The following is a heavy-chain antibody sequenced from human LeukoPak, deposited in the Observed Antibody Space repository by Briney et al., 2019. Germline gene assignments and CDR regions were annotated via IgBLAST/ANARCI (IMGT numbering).Heavy chain of an antibody. CDR2: MNPNSGNT. CDR1: GYTFTSYD. Sequence: PKASVKVSCKASGYTFTSYDINWVRQATGQGLEWMGWMNPNSGNTGYAQKFQGRVTMTRNTSIGTAYMELSSLRSEDTAVYYCARDRAVTNDFDYWGQGTLVTVSS. D-gene: IGHD4-17*01. J-gene: IGHJ4*02. CDR3: ARDRAVTNDFDY. V-gene: IGHV1-8*01.